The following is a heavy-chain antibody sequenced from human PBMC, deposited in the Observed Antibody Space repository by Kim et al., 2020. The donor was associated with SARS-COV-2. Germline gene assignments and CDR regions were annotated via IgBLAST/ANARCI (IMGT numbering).Heavy chain of an antibody. CDR3: AREGPSGQPLNWFDP. D-gene: IGHD6-19*01. CDR1: GGSISSGGYS. V-gene: IGHV4-30-2*01. J-gene: IGHJ5*02. Sequence: SETLSLTCAVSGGSISSGGYSWSWIRQPPGKGLEWIGYIYHSGSTYYNPSLKSRVTISVDRSKNQFSLKLSSVTAADTAVYYCAREGPSGQPLNWFDPWGQGTLVTVSS. CDR2: IYHSGST.